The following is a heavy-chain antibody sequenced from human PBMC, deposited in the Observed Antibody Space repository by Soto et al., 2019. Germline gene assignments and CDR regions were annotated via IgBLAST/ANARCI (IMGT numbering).Heavy chain of an antibody. CDR1: EDSIISNSFY. Sequence: SGPLCLTSPVAEDSIISNSFYWSWIRHPPGKGLEWIGYIYYSGSTNYNPSLKSRVTISVDTSKNQFSLKLSSVTAADTAVYYCARVEGNWNFWFDPWGQGTLVTVSS. D-gene: IGHD1-7*01. J-gene: IGHJ5*02. CDR2: IYYSGST. CDR3: ARVEGNWNFWFDP. V-gene: IGHV4-61*01.